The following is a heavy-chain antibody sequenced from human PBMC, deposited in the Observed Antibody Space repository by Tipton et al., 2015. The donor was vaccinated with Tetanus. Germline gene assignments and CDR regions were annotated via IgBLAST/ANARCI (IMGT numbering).Heavy chain of an antibody. CDR2: ISSSGST. Sequence: TLSLTCSVSGGSLRSGDHYWSWIRQPPGKGLEWLAYISSSGSTNSNYFHKSRITMSRDTSKNQFSLKLASVTAADTAVYYCARSKLLWFGESLSGFDSWGQGTLVTVSA. J-gene: IGHJ4*02. D-gene: IGHD3-10*01. CDR1: GGSLRSGDHY. V-gene: IGHV4-61*08. CDR3: ARSKLLWFGESLSGFDS.